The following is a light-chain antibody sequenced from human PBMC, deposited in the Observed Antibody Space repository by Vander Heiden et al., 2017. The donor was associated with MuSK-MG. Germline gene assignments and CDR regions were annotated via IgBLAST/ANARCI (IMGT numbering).Light chain of an antibody. V-gene: IGKV1-39*01. CDR2: AAS. Sequence: DIQMTQSPSSLSASVGDRVTITCRASQSISSYLNWYQQKPGKAPKLLIYAASSLQSGVPSRSSGSGSGTDFTLTISRLQPEDFATYYCQQSDSTPFTFGHGTKVXIK. CDR3: QQSDSTPFT. CDR1: QSISSY. J-gene: IGKJ3*01.